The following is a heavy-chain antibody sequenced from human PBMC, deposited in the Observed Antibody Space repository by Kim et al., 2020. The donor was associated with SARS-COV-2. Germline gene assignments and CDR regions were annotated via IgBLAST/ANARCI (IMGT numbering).Heavy chain of an antibody. CDR1: GFTFSSYS. CDR3: ARGISDSNGYPPDY. J-gene: IGHJ4*02. D-gene: IGHD3-22*01. V-gene: IGHV3-21*01. CDR2: ISSSSNYI. Sequence: GGSLRLSCAASGFTFSSYSMNWVRQAPGKGLEWVSSISSSSNYIYYADSVKGRFTISRDNAKNSLYLQMNSLRAEDTAVFYCARGISDSNGYPPDYWGQGTLVTVSS.